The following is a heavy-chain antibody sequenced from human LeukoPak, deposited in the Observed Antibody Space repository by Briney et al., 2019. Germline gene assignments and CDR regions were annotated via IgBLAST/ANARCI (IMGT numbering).Heavy chain of an antibody. J-gene: IGHJ5*02. Sequence: PSETLSLTCTVSGGSNYWTWIRQAPGTGLEWIAYIHYSGSPHYNPSLRSRVTISIDTSKNQLSLNLNSVTAADTAVYYCARHSNWNGGVDWFDPWGQGTQVTVSP. CDR3: ARHSNWNGGVDWFDP. V-gene: IGHV4-59*08. CDR2: IHYSGSP. D-gene: IGHD1-20*01. CDR1: GGSNY.